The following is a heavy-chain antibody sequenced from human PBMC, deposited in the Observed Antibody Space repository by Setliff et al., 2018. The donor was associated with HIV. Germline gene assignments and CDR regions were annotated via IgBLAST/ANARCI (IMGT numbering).Heavy chain of an antibody. Sequence: ASVKVSCKASGYTFTNFDINWVRQATGQGLEWLGWASPNRRNTGYAQKFQGRLNITRNSAINTVYMELSGLRSDDTAIYYCARMPATGSRGPDYYMDVWGKGTTVTVS. CDR3: ARMPATGSRGPDYYMDV. D-gene: IGHD1-1*01. V-gene: IGHV1-8*01. CDR1: GYTFTNFD. CDR2: ASPNRRNT. J-gene: IGHJ6*03.